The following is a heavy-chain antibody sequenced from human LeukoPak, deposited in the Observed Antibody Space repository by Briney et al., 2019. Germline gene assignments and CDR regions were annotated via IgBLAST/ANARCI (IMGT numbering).Heavy chain of an antibody. CDR3: ASQTRGAFDI. J-gene: IGHJ3*02. CDR1: GGSISSYY. CDR2: IYYSGST. Sequence: SGTLSLTCTVSGGSISSYYWSWIRRPPGKGLEWIGYIYYSGSTNYNPSLKSRVTISVDTSKNQFSLKLSSVTAADTAVYYCASQTRGAFDIWGQGTMVTVSS. V-gene: IGHV4-59*01.